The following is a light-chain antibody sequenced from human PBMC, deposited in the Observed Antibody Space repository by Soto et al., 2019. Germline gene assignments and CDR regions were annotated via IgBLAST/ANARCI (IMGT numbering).Light chain of an antibody. CDR1: QSVSSSY. Sequence: ETVLTPSPGTLSLSAGERATLSCRASQSVSSSYLAWYQQKPGQAPRLLIYGASSRATGIPDRFSGSGSGTDFTLTISRLEPEDFAVYYCQQYGSSPRTFGQGTKVDIK. CDR2: GAS. J-gene: IGKJ1*01. CDR3: QQYGSSPRT. V-gene: IGKV3-20*01.